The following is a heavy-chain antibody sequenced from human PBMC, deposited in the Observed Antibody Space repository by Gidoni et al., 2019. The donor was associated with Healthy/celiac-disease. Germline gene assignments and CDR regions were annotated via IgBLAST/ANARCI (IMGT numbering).Heavy chain of an antibody. CDR3: ALRGSWLGEFDY. CDR2: ISGSGGST. V-gene: IGHV3-23*01. Sequence: EVQLLESGGGLVQPGGSLRLSCAASGFTFSSYAMSWVRQAPGKGLEWVSAISGSGGSTYYADSVKGRFTISRDNSKNTLYLQMNSLRAEDTAVYYCALRGSWLGEFDYWGQGTLVTVSS. CDR1: GFTFSSYA. D-gene: IGHD6-13*01. J-gene: IGHJ4*02.